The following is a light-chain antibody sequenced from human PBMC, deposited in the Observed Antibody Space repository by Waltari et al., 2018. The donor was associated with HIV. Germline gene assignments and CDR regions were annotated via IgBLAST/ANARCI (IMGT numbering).Light chain of an antibody. J-gene: IGLJ2*01. Sequence: SYELTQPTSVSVSPGQTARITFSGDALPKQYTYWYQQKPGQAPVLVIYKDSERPSGIPERFSGSNSGTTVTLTISGVQAEDEADYYCQSADSSGSPYVVFGGGTKLTVL. V-gene: IGLV3-25*03. CDR1: ALPKQY. CDR2: KDS. CDR3: QSADSSGSPYVV.